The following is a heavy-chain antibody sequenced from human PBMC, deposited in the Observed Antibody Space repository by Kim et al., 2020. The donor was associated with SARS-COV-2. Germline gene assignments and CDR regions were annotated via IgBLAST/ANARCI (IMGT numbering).Heavy chain of an antibody. D-gene: IGHD6-13*01. CDR3: AREGWGIAAAGPGPSHYYYGMDV. CDR1: GFTFSSYG. V-gene: IGHV3-33*01. CDR2: IWYDGSNK. Sequence: GGSLRLSCAASGFTFSSYGMHWVRQAPGKGLEWVAVIWYDGSNKYYADSVKGRFTISRDNSKNTLYLQMNSLRAEDTAVYYCAREGWGIAAAGPGPSHYYYGMDVWGQGTTVTVSS. J-gene: IGHJ6*02.